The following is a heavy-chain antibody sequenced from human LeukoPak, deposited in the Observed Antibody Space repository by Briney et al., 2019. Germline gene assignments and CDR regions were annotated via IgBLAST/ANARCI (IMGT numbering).Heavy chain of an antibody. CDR2: IYYSGST. CDR1: GGSISSSSYY. Sequence: SETLPLTCTVSGGSISSSSYYWGWIRQPPGKGLEWIGSIYYSGSTYYNPSLKSRVTISVDTSKNQFSLKLSSVTAADTAVYYCARDNSSSWEFDYWGQGTLVTVSS. D-gene: IGHD6-13*01. CDR3: ARDNSSSWEFDY. J-gene: IGHJ4*02. V-gene: IGHV4-39*07.